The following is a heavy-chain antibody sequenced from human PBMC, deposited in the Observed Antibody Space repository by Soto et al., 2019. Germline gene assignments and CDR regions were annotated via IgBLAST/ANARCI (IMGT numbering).Heavy chain of an antibody. J-gene: IGHJ4*02. D-gene: IGHD4-17*01. CDR2: ISGSGGST. V-gene: IGHV3-23*01. CDR3: AKDYYGHRRGPYDPIFDY. Sequence: EVQLLESGGGLVQPGGSLRLSCAASGFTFSSYAMSWVRQAPGKGLEWVSAISGSGGSTYYADSVKGRFTISRDNSKNTLYLQMNSLGAEDTAVYYCAKDYYGHRRGPYDPIFDYWGQGTLVTVSS. CDR1: GFTFSSYA.